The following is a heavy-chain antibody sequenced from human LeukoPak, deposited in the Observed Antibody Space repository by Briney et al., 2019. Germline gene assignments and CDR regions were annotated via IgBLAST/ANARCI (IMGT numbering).Heavy chain of an antibody. V-gene: IGHV5-51*01. Sequence: GESLKISCKGSGYTFTNYWIGWVRQMPGKGLEFMGIIYPGDSDTRYSPSFQGQVTISADKSISTAYLQWSSLKASDTAMYYCARHVSGSSWSLWGELDVWGKGTTVTVSS. D-gene: IGHD6-13*01. CDR1: GYTFTNYW. CDR3: ARHVSGSSWSLWGELDV. CDR2: IYPGDSDT. J-gene: IGHJ6*04.